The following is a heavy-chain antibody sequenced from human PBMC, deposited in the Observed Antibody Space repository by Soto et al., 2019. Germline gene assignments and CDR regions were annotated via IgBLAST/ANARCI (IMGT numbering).Heavy chain of an antibody. J-gene: IGHJ5*02. CDR3: ARVYYAFDP. CDR2: MNPNSGNT. Sequence: QVQLVQSGAAVKKPGASVKVSCKASGYPFTSYDINWVRQAPGQGLEWMGWMNPNSGNTGYAQKFQGRVTRTRNTSISTAYMELSSLRSDDTAVYYCARVYYAFDPWGQGTLVTVSS. CDR1: GYPFTSYD. V-gene: IGHV1-8*01. D-gene: IGHD3-3*01.